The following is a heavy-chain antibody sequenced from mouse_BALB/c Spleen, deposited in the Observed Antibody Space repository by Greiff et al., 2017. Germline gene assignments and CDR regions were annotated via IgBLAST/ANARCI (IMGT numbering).Heavy chain of an antibody. D-gene: IGHD1-1*01. CDR2: ISNLAYSI. CDR1: GFTFSDYG. V-gene: IGHV5-15*02. Sequence: EVHLVESGGGLVQPGGSRKLSCAASGFTFSDYGMAWVRQAPGKGPEWVAFISNLAYSIYYADTVTGRFTISRENAKNTLYLEMSSLRSEDTAMYYCARDQKDYGSSYVGAMDYWGQGTSVTVSS. CDR3: ARDQKDYGSSYVGAMDY. J-gene: IGHJ4*01.